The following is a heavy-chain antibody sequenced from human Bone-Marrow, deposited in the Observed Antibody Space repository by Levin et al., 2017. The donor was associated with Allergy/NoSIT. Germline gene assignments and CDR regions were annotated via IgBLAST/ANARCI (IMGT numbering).Heavy chain of an antibody. CDR1: GFTFSSYW. D-gene: IGHD2-15*01. V-gene: IGHV3-7*01. J-gene: IGHJ4*02. Sequence: PGGSLRLSCAASGFTFSSYWMSWVRQAPGKGLEWVANIKQDGSEKYYVDSVKGRFTISRDNAKNSLYLQMNSLRAEDTAVYYCARDGPHWAVAAHDYWGQGTLVTVSS. CDR3: ARDGPHWAVAAHDY. CDR2: IKQDGSEK.